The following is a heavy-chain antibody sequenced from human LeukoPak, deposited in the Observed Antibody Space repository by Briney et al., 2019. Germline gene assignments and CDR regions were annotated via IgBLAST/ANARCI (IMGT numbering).Heavy chain of an antibody. CDR3: ARAYDSSGYFFPAAFDI. J-gene: IGHJ3*02. CDR1: GFTFSSYW. Sequence: GGSLRLSCAASGFTFSSYWMSWVRQAPGKGLEWVANIKQDGSEKYYVDSVKGRFTISRDNAKNSLYLQMNSLRAEDTAVYYCARAYDSSGYFFPAAFDIWGQGTMVTVSS. D-gene: IGHD3-22*01. CDR2: IKQDGSEK. V-gene: IGHV3-7*04.